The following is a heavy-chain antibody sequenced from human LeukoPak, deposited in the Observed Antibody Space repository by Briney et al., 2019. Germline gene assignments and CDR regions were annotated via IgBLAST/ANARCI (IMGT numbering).Heavy chain of an antibody. J-gene: IGHJ4*02. CDR3: AKDHTMSGWGSSGDY. V-gene: IGHV3-30*18. CDR1: GFTFSSFG. D-gene: IGHD3-10*01. Sequence: EPGGSLRLSCAASGFTFSSFGMHWVRQAPGKGLEWVAVISFHGRTEYYADSVRGRFIISRDVSKNTLYLQMNSLRAEDTAIYYCAKDHTMSGWGSSGDYWGQGTLVTVSS. CDR2: ISFHGRTE.